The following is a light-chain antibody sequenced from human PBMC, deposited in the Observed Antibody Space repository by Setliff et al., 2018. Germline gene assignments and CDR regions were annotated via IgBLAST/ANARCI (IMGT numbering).Light chain of an antibody. V-gene: IGLV2-14*01. J-gene: IGLJ2*01. CDR1: SSDVGGYNY. CDR2: EVT. Sequence: SALAQPASVSGSPGQSITISCTGTSSDVGGYNYVSWYQQHAGKAPKLMIYEVTNRPPGVSDRFSGSKSGNTASLTISGLQAEDEADYYCSSYTTSTTRVFGGGTKVT. CDR3: SSYTTSTTRV.